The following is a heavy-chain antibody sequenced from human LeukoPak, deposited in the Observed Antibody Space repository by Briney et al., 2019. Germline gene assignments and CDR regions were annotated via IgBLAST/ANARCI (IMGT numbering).Heavy chain of an antibody. CDR3: AREWSTYSSSVGTFDY. CDR2: IWYDGSNK. CDR1: GFTFSSYG. J-gene: IGHJ4*02. V-gene: IGHV3-33*01. D-gene: IGHD6-6*01. Sequence: GGSLRLSCAASGFTFSSYGMHWVRQAPGKGLEWVAVIWYDGSNKYYADSVKGRFTISRDNSKNTLYLQMNSLRAEDTAVYYCAREWSTYSSSVGTFDYWGQGTLVIVSS.